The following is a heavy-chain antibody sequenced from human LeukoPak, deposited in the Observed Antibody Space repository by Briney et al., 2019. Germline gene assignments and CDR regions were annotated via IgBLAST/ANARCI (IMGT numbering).Heavy chain of an antibody. D-gene: IGHD1-1*01. V-gene: IGHV3-30*04. J-gene: IGHJ4*02. CDR2: ISYDGSNK. Sequence: GGSLRLSCAASGFTFSSYAMHWVRQAPGKGLEWVAVISYDGSNKYYADSVKGRFTISRDNSKNTLYLQMNSLRTEDTAVYYCAKDWSQQLELPALVGYWGQGTLVTVSS. CDR1: GFTFSSYA. CDR3: AKDWSQQLELPALVGY.